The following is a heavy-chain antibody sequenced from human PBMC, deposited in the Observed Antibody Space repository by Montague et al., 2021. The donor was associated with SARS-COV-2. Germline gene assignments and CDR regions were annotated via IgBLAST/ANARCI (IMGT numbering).Heavy chain of an antibody. Sequence: SETLSLTCNVSGGSLSSYYWSWIRQPPGKGLEWIGYVSDSGSDYNPSLKSRVSISVDTSKKLLSLSLSSVTAADTAIYYCARHRKDYDILTGYSTSFYYDMDVWGQGTTVTVSS. CDR3: ARHRKDYDILTGYSTSFYYDMDV. CDR2: VSDSGS. D-gene: IGHD3-9*01. J-gene: IGHJ6*02. CDR1: GGSLSSYY. V-gene: IGHV4-59*08.